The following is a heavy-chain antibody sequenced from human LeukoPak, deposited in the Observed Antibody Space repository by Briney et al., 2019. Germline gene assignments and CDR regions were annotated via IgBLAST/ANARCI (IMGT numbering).Heavy chain of an antibody. Sequence: PGRSLRLSCAASGFTFSSYAMHWVSQAPGKGLEWVAVISYDGSNKYYADSVKGRFIISRDNSKNTLYLQMNSLRAEDTAVYYCASEGYWGQGTLVTVSS. J-gene: IGHJ4*02. CDR1: GFTFSSYA. CDR3: ASEGY. CDR2: ISYDGSNK. V-gene: IGHV3-30-3*01.